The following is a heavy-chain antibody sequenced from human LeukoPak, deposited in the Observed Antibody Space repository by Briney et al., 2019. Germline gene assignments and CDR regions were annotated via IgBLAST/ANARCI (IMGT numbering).Heavy chain of an antibody. CDR3: ASTQWELLRPPFDY. CDR2: IIPIFGTA. CDR1: GYTFTSYG. D-gene: IGHD1-26*01. Sequence: SVKVSCKASGYTFTSYGISWVRQAPGQGLEWMGGIIPIFGTANYAQKFQGRVTITADESTSTAYMELSSLRSEDTAVYYCASTQWELLRPPFDYWGQGTLVTVSS. J-gene: IGHJ4*02. V-gene: IGHV1-69*13.